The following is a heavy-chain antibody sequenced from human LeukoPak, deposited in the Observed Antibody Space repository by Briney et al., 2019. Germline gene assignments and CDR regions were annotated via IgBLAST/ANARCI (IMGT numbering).Heavy chain of an antibody. CDR2: ISVRSNYR. J-gene: IGHJ4*02. CDR1: GYTFSDFI. D-gene: IGHD3-22*01. Sequence: GGSLRLSCAASGYTFSDFIVNWVRQAPGKGLEWVSSISVRSNYRYYADSVRGRFTISRDDARDSLFLQTNSLRAEDTAVYFCVRLRRNNDRSGYYYYYDYWGQGTLVTVSS. V-gene: IGHV3-21*01. CDR3: VRLRRNNDRSGYYYYYDY.